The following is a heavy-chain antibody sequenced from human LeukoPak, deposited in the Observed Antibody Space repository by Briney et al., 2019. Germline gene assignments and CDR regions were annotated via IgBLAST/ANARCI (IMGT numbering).Heavy chain of an antibody. CDR1: GGSFSGYY. V-gene: IGHV4-34*01. Sequence: PSETLSLTCAVYGGSFSGYYWSWNRQPPGKGLEWIGEINHSGSTNYNPSLKSRVTISVDTSKNQFSLILTSVTAADTAVYYCARQTGAGLFILPGGQGTLVTVSS. D-gene: IGHD3-3*01. CDR2: INHSGST. J-gene: IGHJ4*02. CDR3: ARQTGAGLFILP.